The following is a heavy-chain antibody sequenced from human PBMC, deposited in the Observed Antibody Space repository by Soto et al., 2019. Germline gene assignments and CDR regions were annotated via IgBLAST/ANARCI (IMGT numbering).Heavy chain of an antibody. J-gene: IGHJ6*02. D-gene: IGHD1-26*01. CDR2: MNPNSGNT. Sequence: QVQLVQSGAEVKKPGASVKVSCKASGYTFTSYDINWERQATGQGLEWMGWMNPNSGNTGYAQKCRAGVPIPRNTSTSTTYRQLISLIAEETGVYYGSRWGGRGRDAWGPWTRVTVPS. CDR3: SRWGGRGRDA. CDR1: GYTFTSYD. V-gene: IGHV1-8*01.